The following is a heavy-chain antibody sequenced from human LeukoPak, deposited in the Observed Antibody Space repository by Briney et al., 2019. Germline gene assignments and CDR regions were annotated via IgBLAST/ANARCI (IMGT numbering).Heavy chain of an antibody. V-gene: IGHV3-11*06. CDR1: GFTFSDYY. D-gene: IGHD5-18*01. CDR3: ARNGGYSNYYFDY. J-gene: IGHJ4*02. CDR2: ISSSSSYT. Sequence: GGSLRLSCAASGFTFSDYYMSWIRQAPGKGLEWVSYISSSSSYTNYADSVKGRFTISRDNAKNSLYPQMNSLRAEDTAVYYCARNGGYSNYYFDYWGQGTLVTVSS.